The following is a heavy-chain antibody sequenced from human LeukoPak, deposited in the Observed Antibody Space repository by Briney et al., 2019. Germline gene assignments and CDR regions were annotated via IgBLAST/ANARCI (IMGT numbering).Heavy chain of an antibody. Sequence: GGSLRLSCAASGFTFSSYSMNWVRQAPGKGLDWVSSISSSSSYIYYADSVKGRFTISRDNAKNSLYLQMNSLRAEDTAVYYCAREGCSGGSCPSEFDYWGQGTLVTVSS. CDR1: GFTFSSYS. CDR3: AREGCSGGSCPSEFDY. V-gene: IGHV3-21*01. CDR2: ISSSSSYI. J-gene: IGHJ4*02. D-gene: IGHD2-15*01.